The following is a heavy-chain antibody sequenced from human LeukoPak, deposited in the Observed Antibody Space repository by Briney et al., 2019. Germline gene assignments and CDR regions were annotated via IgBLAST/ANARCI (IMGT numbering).Heavy chain of an antibody. CDR2: INSDGSTT. CDR1: GFTFSNYR. J-gene: IGHJ4*02. Sequence: GGSLRLSCAASGFTFSNYRMHWVRQAPGKGLLWVSRINSDGSTTNYADSVKGRFTISRDNAKNTLFLQMNSLRAEDTAVYYCAREDSGRYSLIDYWGQGTLVTVSS. D-gene: IGHD1-26*01. CDR3: AREDSGRYSLIDY. V-gene: IGHV3-74*01.